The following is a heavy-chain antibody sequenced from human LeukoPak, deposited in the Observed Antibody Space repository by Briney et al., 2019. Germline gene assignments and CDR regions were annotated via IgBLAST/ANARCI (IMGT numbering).Heavy chain of an antibody. CDR2: ISSSSSYI. Sequence: GGSLRLSCAASGFTFSSYSMNWVRQAPGKGLEWVSSISSSSSYIYYADSVKGRFTISRDNAKNSLYLQMNSLRAEGTAVYYCAKDLGGSSGWPFDYWGQGTLVTVSS. J-gene: IGHJ4*02. CDR1: GFTFSSYS. D-gene: IGHD6-19*01. CDR3: AKDLGGSSGWPFDY. V-gene: IGHV3-21*01.